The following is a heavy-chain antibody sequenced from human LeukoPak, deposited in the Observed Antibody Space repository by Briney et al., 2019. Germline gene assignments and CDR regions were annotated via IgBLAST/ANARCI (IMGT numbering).Heavy chain of an antibody. Sequence: EXXGXXIPIFGTANYAQKFQGRVTITADESTSTAYMELNSLRSEDTAVYYCSLNQERGYSGYEHAFDIWGQGTMVTVSS. CDR2: XIPIFGTA. CDR3: SLNQERGYSGYEHAFDI. D-gene: IGHD5-12*01. J-gene: IGHJ3*02. V-gene: IGHV1-69*01.